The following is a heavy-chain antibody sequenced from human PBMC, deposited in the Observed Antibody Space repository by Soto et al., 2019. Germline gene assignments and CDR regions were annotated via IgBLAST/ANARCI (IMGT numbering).Heavy chain of an antibody. Sequence: GASVKVSCKASGYTFTSYGITWVRQAPGQGLEWMGWISAYNGNTNYAQKLQGRVTMTTDTSTSTAYMELRSLRSDDTAMYYCARDSHYDILTGYEDPFDIWGQGTMVTVSS. J-gene: IGHJ3*02. V-gene: IGHV1-18*01. D-gene: IGHD3-9*01. CDR3: ARDSHYDILTGYEDPFDI. CDR2: ISAYNGNT. CDR1: GYTFTSYG.